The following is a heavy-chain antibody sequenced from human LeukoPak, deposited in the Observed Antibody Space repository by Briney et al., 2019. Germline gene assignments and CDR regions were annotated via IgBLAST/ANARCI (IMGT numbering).Heavy chain of an antibody. Sequence: GGSLRLSCAASGFTFSSYAMSWVRQAPGKGLEWVSAISGSGGSTYYADSARGRFTISRDNSKNTLYLQINSLRAEDTAVYYCARDGYGNNYMDVWGKGTTVTVSS. J-gene: IGHJ6*03. CDR1: GFTFSSYA. CDR2: ISGSGGST. CDR3: ARDGYGNNYMDV. D-gene: IGHD1/OR15-1a*01. V-gene: IGHV3-23*01.